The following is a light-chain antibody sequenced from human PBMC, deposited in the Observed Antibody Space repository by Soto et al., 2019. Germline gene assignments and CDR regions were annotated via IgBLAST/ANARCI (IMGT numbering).Light chain of an antibody. CDR1: GSDIGSYHY. CDR3: CSYAGDYTLV. V-gene: IGLV2-11*01. J-gene: IGLJ2*01. Sequence: QSALAQPRSVSGSPGQSVTISCSGTGSDIGSYHYVAWYQQHPDKAPKLIIYDVAKRPSGVPDRFSGSRSGSTASLTISGLQAEDEADYYCCSYAGDYTLVFGGGTKLTVL. CDR2: DVA.